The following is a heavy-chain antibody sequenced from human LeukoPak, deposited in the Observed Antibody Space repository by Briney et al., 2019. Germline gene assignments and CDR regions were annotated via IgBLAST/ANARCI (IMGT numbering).Heavy chain of an antibody. CDR3: ARWSSDYVWGSYRHTSFDAFDI. CDR2: ISYDGSNK. V-gene: IGHV3-30*04. Sequence: PGRSLRLSCAASGFTFSNYAMHWVRQAPGKGLEWVAVISYDGSNKYYADSVKGRFTISRDNSKNTLYLQMNSLRAEDTAVYYCARWSSDYVWGSYRHTSFDAFDIWGQGTMVTVSS. D-gene: IGHD3-16*02. CDR1: GFTFSNYA. J-gene: IGHJ3*02.